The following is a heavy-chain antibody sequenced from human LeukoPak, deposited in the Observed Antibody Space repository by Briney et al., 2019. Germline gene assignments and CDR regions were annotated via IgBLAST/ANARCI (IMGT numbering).Heavy chain of an antibody. V-gene: IGHV1-18*01. D-gene: IGHD3-16*01. CDR3: AKDAGYDQSWFDP. J-gene: IGHJ5*02. CDR1: GYTYTSYG. CDR2: ISTHGGST. Sequence: ASVKVSCKASGYTYTSYGISWVRQAPGQGLEWMGWISTHGGSTNYAQKFQDRVTLTTDASTTTAYMELRDLKSDDTAIYYCAKDAGYDQSWFDPWGQGTLVTVSS.